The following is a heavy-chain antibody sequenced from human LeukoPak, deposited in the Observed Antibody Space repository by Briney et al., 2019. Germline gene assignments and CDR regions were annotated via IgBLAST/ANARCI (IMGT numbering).Heavy chain of an antibody. CDR2: IYYSGST. D-gene: IGHD4-17*01. CDR3: ARVDYGDFPYYLDY. V-gene: IGHV4-59*01. J-gene: IGHJ4*02. Sequence: SETLSLTCTVSGGSISSYYWSWIRQPPGKGLEWIGYIYYSGSTNYNPSLKSRVTISVDTSKNQFSLKLSSVTAADTAVYYCARVDYGDFPYYLDYWGQGTLVTVSS. CDR1: GGSISSYY.